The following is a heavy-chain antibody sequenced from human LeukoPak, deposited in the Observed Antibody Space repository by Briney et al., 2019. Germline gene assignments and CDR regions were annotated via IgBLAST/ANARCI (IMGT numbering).Heavy chain of an antibody. CDR2: IYYSGST. D-gene: IGHD6-19*01. V-gene: IGHV4-31*03. CDR1: GGSISSGGYY. J-gene: IGHJ3*02. Sequence: SETLSLTCTVSGGSISSGGYYWSWIRQHPGKGLEWIGYIYYSGSTYYNPSLKSRVTISVDTSKNQFSLKLSSVTAADTGVYYCARILIAVAGTRAFDIWGQGTMVTVSS. CDR3: ARILIAVAGTRAFDI.